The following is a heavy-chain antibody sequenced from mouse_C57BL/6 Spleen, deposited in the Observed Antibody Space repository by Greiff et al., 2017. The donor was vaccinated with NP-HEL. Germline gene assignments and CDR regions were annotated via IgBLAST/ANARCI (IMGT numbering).Heavy chain of an antibody. CDR1: GYTFTSYW. J-gene: IGHJ3*01. V-gene: IGHV1-59*01. Sequence: VQLQQPGAELVRPGTSVKLSCKASGYTFTSYWLHWVKQRPGQGLYWIGVLYPSDSYTNYNQKFKGKATLTVDTSSSTAYRKLSSLTSEDSAVDNWERERGYGSSSAWLAYGGKGTLVTVSA. D-gene: IGHD1-1*01. CDR2: LYPSDSYT. CDR3: ERERGYGSSSAWLAY.